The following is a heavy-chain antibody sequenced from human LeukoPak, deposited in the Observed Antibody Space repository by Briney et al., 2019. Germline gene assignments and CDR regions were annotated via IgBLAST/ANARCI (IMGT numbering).Heavy chain of an antibody. D-gene: IGHD6-6*01. CDR1: GFTFSSYW. J-gene: IGHJ6*03. Sequence: SGGSLRLSCAASGFTFSSYWMSWVRQAPGKGLEWVANIKQDGSEKYYVDSVKGRFTISRDNAKNSLYLQMNSLRAEDTAVYYCARVRYSSSSEVYYYYMDVWGKGTTVTVSS. CDR2: IKQDGSEK. CDR3: ARVRYSSSSEVYYYYMDV. V-gene: IGHV3-7*01.